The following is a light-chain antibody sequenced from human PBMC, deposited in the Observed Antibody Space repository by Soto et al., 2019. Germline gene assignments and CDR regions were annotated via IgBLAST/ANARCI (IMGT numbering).Light chain of an antibody. CDR2: EVR. CDR3: QAYDYSLTASV. Sequence: QSALTQPASVSGSPGQSITISCTGTSSDVGGYNSVCWHQQHPGKAPKLMIYEVRNRPSGVPERFSGSKSGTSASLAITGLQAEDEADYYCQAYDYSLTASVFGGGTKLTVL. V-gene: IGLV2-14*01. CDR1: SSDVGGYNS. J-gene: IGLJ3*02.